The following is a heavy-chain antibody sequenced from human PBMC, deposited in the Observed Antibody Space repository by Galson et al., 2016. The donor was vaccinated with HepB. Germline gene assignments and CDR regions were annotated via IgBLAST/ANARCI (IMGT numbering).Heavy chain of an antibody. V-gene: IGHV4-30-2*01. D-gene: IGHD4-23*01. CDR3: ARALDYGGHYFDS. Sequence: TLSLTCTVSAGSISSGGYSWSWIRQPPGKALEWIGHIYQSGNTDYNPSLRSRATISLDTSRNHFSLKLTSVTAADTAMYYFARALDYGGHYFDSWGQGTLVTVSS. J-gene: IGHJ4*02. CDR1: AGSISSGGYS. CDR2: IYQSGNT.